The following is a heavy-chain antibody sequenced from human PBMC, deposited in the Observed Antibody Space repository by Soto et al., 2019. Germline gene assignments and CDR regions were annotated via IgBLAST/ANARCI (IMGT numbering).Heavy chain of an antibody. V-gene: IGHV3-74*01. CDR2: IHVGGSFT. CDR3: VRGTSAWSGKDY. J-gene: IGHJ4*02. CDR1: GFTFSHHW. Sequence: EVQLVESGGGLVQPGGSLRLSCTASGFTFSHHWMHWVRQAPGKGLIWVSRIHVGGSFTDYADSVKGRFTISRDDANNTLILQMNNLRAEDTAVYYCVRGTSAWSGKDYWGQGTLATVSS. D-gene: IGHD3-3*01.